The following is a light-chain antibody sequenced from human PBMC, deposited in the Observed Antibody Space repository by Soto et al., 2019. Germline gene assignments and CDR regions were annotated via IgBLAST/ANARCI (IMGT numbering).Light chain of an antibody. CDR2: GNS. V-gene: IGLV1-40*01. J-gene: IGLJ3*02. CDR3: QSYDSSLSGSV. CDR1: SSNIGAGYD. Sequence: QAVVTQPPSVSGAPGQRVTISCTGSSSNIGAGYDVHWYQQLPGTAPKLLIYGNSNRPSGVPDRFSGPKSGTSASLAITGLQAEDEADYYCQSYDSSLSGSVLGGGTQLTVL.